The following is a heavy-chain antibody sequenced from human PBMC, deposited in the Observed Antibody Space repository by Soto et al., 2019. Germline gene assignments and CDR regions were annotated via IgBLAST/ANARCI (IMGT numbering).Heavy chain of an antibody. CDR2: IYWDDDK. CDR3: VHRAGIDGNWNGGYFYY. J-gene: IGHJ4*02. Sequence: QITLRESGPTRVKPTQTLTLTCTFSGFSLSARPVAVGWIRQPPGKALERLALIYWDDDKRYSPSLMSRLTITKHSSHNQVVMTMTHMDPPDTAIYYCVHRAGIDGNWNGGYFYYWGQGALVTVSS. V-gene: IGHV2-5*02. D-gene: IGHD1-20*01. CDR1: GFSLSARPVA.